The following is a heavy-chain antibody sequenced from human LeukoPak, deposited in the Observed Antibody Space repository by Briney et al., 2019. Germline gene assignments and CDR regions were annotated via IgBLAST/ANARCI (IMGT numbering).Heavy chain of an antibody. V-gene: IGHV4-61*01. CDR2: IYYSGST. J-gene: IGHJ4*02. D-gene: IGHD5-18*01. CDR3: ARGRSYSYGYGYFDY. CDR1: GGSISSSSYY. Sequence: PSETLSLTCTVSGGSISSSSYYWSWIRQPPGKGLEWIGYIYYSGSTNYNPSLKSRVTISVDTSKNQFSLKLSSVTAADTAVYYCARGRSYSYGYGYFDYWGQGTLVTVSS.